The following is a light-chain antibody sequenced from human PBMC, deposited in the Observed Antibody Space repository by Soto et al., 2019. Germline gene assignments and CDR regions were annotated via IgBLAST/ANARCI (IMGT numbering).Light chain of an antibody. CDR1: QSVRNN. V-gene: IGKV3-15*01. Sequence: EIVMTQSPATLSVSPGERGTLSCRASQSVRNNLAWYQQNPGQAPRLLMYDVSTRASAAPAMLSGSGSGSEFTLTISSLQSEDFAIYFCQQYYHWRTFGQGTKVDIK. CDR2: DVS. J-gene: IGKJ1*01. CDR3: QQYYHWRT.